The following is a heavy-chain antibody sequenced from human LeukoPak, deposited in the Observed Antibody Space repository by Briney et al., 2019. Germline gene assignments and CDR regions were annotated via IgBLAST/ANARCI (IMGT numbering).Heavy chain of an antibody. J-gene: IGHJ6*03. CDR3: ARAPGYNYYYYYMDV. Sequence: GGSLRLSCAASGFTFSNYYMSWIRQAPGKGLGWLAYISNSVSTMYYADSVKGRFTISRDNAENSLFLQMNSLRAEDTAVYYCARAPGYNYYYYYMDVWGTGTTVTVSS. D-gene: IGHD5-18*01. CDR2: ISNSVSTM. CDR1: GFTFSNYY. V-gene: IGHV3-11*04.